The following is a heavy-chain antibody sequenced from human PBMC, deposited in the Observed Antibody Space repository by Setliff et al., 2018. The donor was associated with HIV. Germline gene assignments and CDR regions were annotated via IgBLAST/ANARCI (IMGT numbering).Heavy chain of an antibody. J-gene: IGHJ4*02. CDR1: GGSFSNYY. CDR3: ARERSRGYTDPPRFDY. D-gene: IGHD5-18*01. V-gene: IGHV4-34*01. Sequence: SETLSLTCAVYGGSFSNYYWSWIRQSPGKGLEWIGEINHSGSTNYNPSLKSRVTILVDTSKNQFSLKLSSVTAADTAVYYCARERSRGYTDPPRFDYWGQGTLVTVSS. CDR2: INHSGST.